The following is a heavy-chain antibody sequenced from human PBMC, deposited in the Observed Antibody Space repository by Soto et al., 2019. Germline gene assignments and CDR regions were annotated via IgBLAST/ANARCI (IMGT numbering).Heavy chain of an antibody. CDR2: IKEDGSAT. CDR3: ARSMGWRDDFDI. V-gene: IGHV3-7*01. CDR1: GFTFSRDL. D-gene: IGHD2-15*01. Sequence: PGGALKLSRAPPGFTFSRDLMRRVPPAPGQGLEWVANIKEDGSATFHVDSVKGRFTMSRDNAKNSLFLQMNSLRDEDTGVYYCARSMGWRDDFDIWGQGTLVTVSS. J-gene: IGHJ3*02.